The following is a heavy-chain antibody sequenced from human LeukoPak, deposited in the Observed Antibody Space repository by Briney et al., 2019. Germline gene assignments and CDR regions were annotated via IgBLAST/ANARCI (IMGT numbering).Heavy chain of an antibody. CDR3: ARDLQDKVWLGAVYYYYGMDV. V-gene: IGHV1-18*01. Sequence: GASVKVSCKASGYTFTSYGISWVRQAPGQGLEWMGWISAYNGSTNYAQKLQGRVTMTTDTSTSTAYMELRRLRADDTAVYYCARDLQDKVWLGAVYYYYGMDVWGQGTTVTVSS. CDR2: ISAYNGST. CDR1: GYTFTSYG. D-gene: IGHD5/OR15-5a*01. J-gene: IGHJ6*02.